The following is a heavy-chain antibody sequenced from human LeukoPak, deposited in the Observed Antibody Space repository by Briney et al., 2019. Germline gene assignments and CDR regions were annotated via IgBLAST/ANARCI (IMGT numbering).Heavy chain of an antibody. CDR2: ISGSGGST. D-gene: IGHD6-13*01. Sequence: PGGALRLSCEASGFTFNTYSMKWARQAPARGLERVAGISGSGGSTSYADSVKGRFTISRDTSKNTLYLQMNTLRAEDTAVYYCAKVWEAAAGPTSYFDYWGQGTLVTVSS. CDR1: GFTFNTYS. J-gene: IGHJ4*02. CDR3: AKVWEAAAGPTSYFDY. V-gene: IGHV3-23*01.